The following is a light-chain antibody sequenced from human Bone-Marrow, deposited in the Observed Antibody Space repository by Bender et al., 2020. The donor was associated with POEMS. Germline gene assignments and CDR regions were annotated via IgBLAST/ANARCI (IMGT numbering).Light chain of an antibody. CDR1: NIASEG. CDR3: QVWDSSGDRVV. V-gene: IGLV3-21*02. J-gene: IGLJ2*01. Sequence: SYVLTQPPSVSVAPGQTARITCVGDNIASEGVHWYQQKPGQAPVVVVYDGSDRPSGIPERFSGSSSGNTATLTINRVEVGDEADYFCQVWDSSGDRVVFGGGTKVTVL. CDR2: DGS.